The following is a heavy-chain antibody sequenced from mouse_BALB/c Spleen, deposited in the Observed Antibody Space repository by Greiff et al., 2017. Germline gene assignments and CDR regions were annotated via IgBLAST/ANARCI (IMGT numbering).Heavy chain of an antibody. J-gene: IGHJ3*01. CDR1: GYTFTSYW. CDR3: TRTYYYGSSYGAY. Sequence: LQQPGSELVRPGASVKLSCKASGYTFTSYWMHWVKQRPGQGLEWIGNIYPGSGSTNYDEKFKSKATLTVDTSSSTAYMQLSSLTSEDSAVYYCTRTYYYGSSYGAYWGQGTLVTVSA. CDR2: IYPGSGST. D-gene: IGHD1-1*01. V-gene: IGHV1S22*01.